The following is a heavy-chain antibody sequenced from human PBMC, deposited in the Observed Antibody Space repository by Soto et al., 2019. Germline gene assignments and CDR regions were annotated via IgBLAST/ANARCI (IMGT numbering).Heavy chain of an antibody. J-gene: IGHJ4*02. CDR2: ISYDGSKK. Sequence: VQLVESGGGVVQPGGSLTLSCAASGFTFTIYSMHWVRQAPGKGLEWVAVISYDGSKKYSADSVKGRFTISRDNSENTLYLLMKSLREEDTAVYYCARDYEPNSWYQMVDYWGQGTLVTVSS. CDR1: GFTFTIYS. CDR3: ARDYEPNSWYQMVDY. V-gene: IGHV3-30-3*01. D-gene: IGHD6-13*01.